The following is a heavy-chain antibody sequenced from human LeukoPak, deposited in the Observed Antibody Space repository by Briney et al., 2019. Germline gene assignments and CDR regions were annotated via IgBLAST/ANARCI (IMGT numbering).Heavy chain of an antibody. D-gene: IGHD2-21*01. V-gene: IGHV4-59*01. CDR1: GGSIRSYY. CDR2: IYYSGST. J-gene: IGHJ4*02. CDR3: ARYGGGGGYFDY. Sequence: SETLSLTCTVSGGSIRSYYWSLIRQPPGKGLEWIGYIYYSGSTNYNPSLKSRVTISVDTSKNQFSLKLSSVTAADTAVYYCARYGGGGGYFDYWGQGTLVTVSS.